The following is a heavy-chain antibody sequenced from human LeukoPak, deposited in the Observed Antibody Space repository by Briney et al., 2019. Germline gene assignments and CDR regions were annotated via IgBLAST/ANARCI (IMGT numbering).Heavy chain of an antibody. D-gene: IGHD1-26*01. CDR3: ARRPGHTWDVGNWFEP. J-gene: IGHJ5*02. CDR1: GDSIRTNNYF. V-gene: IGHV4-39*01. CDR2: ISYNSIT. Sequence: SETLSLTCSVSGDSIRTNNYFWGWIRQPPGMGLEWVGSISYNSITYYNPSLKSRATVSGDTSKNQCSPNLRYVPAADTAIYYCARRPGHTWDVGNWFEPWGQGTLVTVSS.